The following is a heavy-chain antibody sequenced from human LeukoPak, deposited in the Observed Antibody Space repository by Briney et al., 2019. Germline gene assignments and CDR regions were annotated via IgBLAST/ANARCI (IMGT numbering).Heavy chain of an antibody. D-gene: IGHD3-10*01. CDR1: GGSISSSSYY. V-gene: IGHV4-39*07. CDR3: ARVGFIRGVNY. CDR2: IYYSGST. Sequence: SETLSLTCIVSGGSISSSSYYWGWIRQPPGKGLEWIGTIYYSGSTSYYPSLKSRVTISVDTSKNQFSLKLSSVTAADTAVYYCARVGFIRGVNYWGQGTLVTVSS. J-gene: IGHJ4*02.